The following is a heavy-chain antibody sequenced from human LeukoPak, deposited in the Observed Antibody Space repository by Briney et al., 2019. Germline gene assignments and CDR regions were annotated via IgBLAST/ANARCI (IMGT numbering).Heavy chain of an antibody. D-gene: IGHD6-19*01. CDR3: ARLLYGTGVAGTESDY. CDR1: GGSFSDNY. V-gene: IGHV4-34*01. CDR2: INHSGST. J-gene: IGHJ4*02. Sequence: SETLSLTCAVYGGSFSDNYWSWIRQPPGKGLEWIGEINHSGSTSYNPSLKSRVTISVDTSKNQFSLKLSSVTAADTAVYYCARLLYGTGVAGTESDYWGQGTLVTVSS.